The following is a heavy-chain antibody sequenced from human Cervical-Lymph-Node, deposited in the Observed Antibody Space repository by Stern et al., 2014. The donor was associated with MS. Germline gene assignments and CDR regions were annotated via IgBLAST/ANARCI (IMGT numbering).Heavy chain of an antibody. CDR3: ARDLPCNSTSCDY. D-gene: IGHD2-2*01. V-gene: IGHV1-69*01. J-gene: IGHJ4*02. Sequence: QVQLVQSGAEVKKPGSSVKVSCKASGGTFSTYAISWVRQAPGQGLEWMGEIIPMLGTASYAQKFQGRITVTADESTSTAYMELSSLRSEDTAVYYCARDLPCNSTSCDYWGQGTLVTVSS. CDR2: IIPMLGTA. CDR1: GGTFSTYA.